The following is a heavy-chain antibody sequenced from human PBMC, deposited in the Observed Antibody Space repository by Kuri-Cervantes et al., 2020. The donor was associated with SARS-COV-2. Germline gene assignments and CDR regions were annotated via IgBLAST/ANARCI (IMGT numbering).Heavy chain of an antibody. J-gene: IGHJ4*02. D-gene: IGHD3-3*01. Sequence: GESLKISCSASGLTFSHYVMHWVRQAPGKGLEYVSAINNDGYYTYYTDSVKGRFIISRDNSKNTLHLQMSSLRAEDTAVYYCVKSLRFLEWLPLDYWGQGTLVTVSS. CDR2: INNDGYYT. CDR1: GLTFSHYV. V-gene: IGHV3-64D*08. CDR3: VKSLRFLEWLPLDY.